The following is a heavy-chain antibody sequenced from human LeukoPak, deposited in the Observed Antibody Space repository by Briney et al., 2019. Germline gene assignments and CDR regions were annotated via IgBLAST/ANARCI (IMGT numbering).Heavy chain of an antibody. Sequence: ASVKVSCKASGGTFSSYAISWVRQAPGQGLEWMGGIILIFDTANYAQKFKGRLTITADKSTSTAYMELSSLRSEDTAVYYCARERHNYGDFDYWGQGTLVTVSS. CDR2: IILIFDTA. J-gene: IGHJ4*02. D-gene: IGHD4-17*01. V-gene: IGHV1-69*06. CDR3: ARERHNYGDFDY. CDR1: GGTFSSYA.